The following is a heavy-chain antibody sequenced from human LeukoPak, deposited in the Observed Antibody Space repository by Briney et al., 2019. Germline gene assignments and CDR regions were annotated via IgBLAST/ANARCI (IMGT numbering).Heavy chain of an antibody. D-gene: IGHD3-22*01. Sequence: SETLSLTCTVSGGSISGYYWSWIRQPPGKGLEWIGYIHTSGGTNYNPSLKSRVTISVDTSKNQFSLKLSSVTAADTAVYYCASYSSGYYYYWGQGTLVTVSS. J-gene: IGHJ4*02. CDR3: ASYSSGYYYY. CDR2: IHTSGGT. V-gene: IGHV4-4*09. CDR1: GGSISGYY.